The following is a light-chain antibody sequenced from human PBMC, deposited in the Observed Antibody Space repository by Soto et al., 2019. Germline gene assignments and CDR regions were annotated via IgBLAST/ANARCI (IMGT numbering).Light chain of an antibody. V-gene: IGLV2-14*01. CDR3: SSYTSGSTPYV. J-gene: IGLJ1*01. Sequence: QSALTQPASVSGSPGQSITISCTGTSSDVGGYNHVSWYQQHPGKAPKLMIYDVSNRPSGVSNCFSGSKSGNTASLTISGLQAEDEADYYCSSYTSGSTPYVFVTGTKLTVL. CDR1: SSDVGGYNH. CDR2: DVS.